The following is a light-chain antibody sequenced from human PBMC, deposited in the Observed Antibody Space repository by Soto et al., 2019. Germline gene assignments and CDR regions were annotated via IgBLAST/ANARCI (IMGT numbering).Light chain of an antibody. CDR2: LNNDGSH. V-gene: IGLV4-69*02. CDR1: SGHSTYD. J-gene: IGLJ2*01. Sequence: QSVLTQSPSASASLGASVKLTCTLSSGHSTYDIAWHQQQPEKGPRYLMRLNNDGSHSKGDGIPDRFSGSSSGAERYLTISSLQSEDEADYYCQTWGTGIQVFGGGTQLTVL. CDR3: QTWGTGIQV.